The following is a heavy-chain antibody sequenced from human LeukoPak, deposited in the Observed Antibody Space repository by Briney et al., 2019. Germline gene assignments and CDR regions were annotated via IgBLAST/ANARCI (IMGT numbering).Heavy chain of an antibody. CDR1: GYTFTSYG. Sequence: GASVKVSCKASGYTFTSYGISWVRQAPGQGLEWMGWISAYNGNTNYAQKLQGRVTMTTDTSTSTAYMELRSLRSDDTAVYYCAISPKYSSSSWYPRDYWGQGTLVTVSS. D-gene: IGHD6-13*01. V-gene: IGHV1-18*01. CDR3: AISPKYSSSSWYPRDY. CDR2: ISAYNGNT. J-gene: IGHJ4*02.